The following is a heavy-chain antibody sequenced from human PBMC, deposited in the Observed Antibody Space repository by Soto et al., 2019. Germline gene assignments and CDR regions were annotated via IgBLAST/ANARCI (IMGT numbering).Heavy chain of an antibody. Sequence: TSETLSLTCTVSGGSISSGGYYWSWIRQHPGKGLEWIGYIYYSGSTYYNPSLKSRVTISVDTSKNQFSLKLSSVTAADTAVYYCARAHAITIFGVALNWFDPWGQGTLVTVSS. D-gene: IGHD3-3*01. CDR3: ARAHAITIFGVALNWFDP. V-gene: IGHV4-31*03. CDR2: IYYSGST. CDR1: GGSISSGGYY. J-gene: IGHJ5*02.